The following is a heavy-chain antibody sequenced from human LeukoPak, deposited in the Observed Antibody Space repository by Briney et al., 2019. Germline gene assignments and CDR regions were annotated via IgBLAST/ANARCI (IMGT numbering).Heavy chain of an antibody. CDR2: ISAYNGNT. CDR1: GYTFTSYG. V-gene: IGHV1-18*01. Sequence: ASVKVSCKASGYTFTSYGISWVRQAPGQGLEWMGWISAYNGNTNYAQKLQGRVTMTTDTSTSTAYMELRSLRSDDTAVYYCARDGIVVVPAAIRYYGMDVWGQGTTVTVSS. J-gene: IGHJ6*02. CDR3: ARDGIVVVPAAIRYYGMDV. D-gene: IGHD2-2*01.